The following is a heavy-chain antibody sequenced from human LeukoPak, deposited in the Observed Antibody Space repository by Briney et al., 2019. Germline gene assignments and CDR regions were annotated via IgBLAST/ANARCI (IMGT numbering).Heavy chain of an antibody. D-gene: IGHD3-10*01. CDR2: IYHSGST. J-gene: IGHJ6*03. V-gene: IGHV4-4*02. CDR1: GGSISSSNW. CDR3: ASQYYYGSGHDYYYYMDV. Sequence: PSETLSLTCAVSGGSISSSNWWSWVRQPPGKGLEWIGEIYHSGSTNYNPSLKSRVTISVDKPKNQFSLKLSSVTAADTAVYYCASQYYYGSGHDYYYYMDVWGKGTTVTVSS.